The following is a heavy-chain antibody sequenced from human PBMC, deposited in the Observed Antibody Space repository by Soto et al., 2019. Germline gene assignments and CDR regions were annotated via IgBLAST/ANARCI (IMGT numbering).Heavy chain of an antibody. Sequence: SETLSLTCTVSGGSISIYYWSWIRHPPGKGLEWIGYIYYSGSTNYNPSLKSRVTISVDTSKNQFSLKLSSVTAADTAVYYCARDRVAVAGRWWFDPWGQGTLVTVSS. CDR1: GGSISIYY. CDR2: IYYSGST. D-gene: IGHD6-19*01. J-gene: IGHJ5*02. CDR3: ARDRVAVAGRWWFDP. V-gene: IGHV4-59*01.